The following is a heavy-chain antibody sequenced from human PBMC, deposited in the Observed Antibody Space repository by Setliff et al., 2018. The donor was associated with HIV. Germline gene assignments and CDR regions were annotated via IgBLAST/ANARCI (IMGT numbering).Heavy chain of an antibody. Sequence: GALRLSCAAAGFTVSSNYMSWVRQAPGKGLEWVSVIYSGGTTFYTDSVRGRLTTFRGSSKNTLYLQMNNVRDDDTAVYYCARDGGSVSYLSSGYFDYWGLGTLVTVSS. J-gene: IGHJ4*01. CDR2: IYSGGTT. V-gene: IGHV3-53*01. CDR3: ARDGGSVSYLSSGYFDY. D-gene: IGHD2-8*01. CDR1: GFTVSSNY.